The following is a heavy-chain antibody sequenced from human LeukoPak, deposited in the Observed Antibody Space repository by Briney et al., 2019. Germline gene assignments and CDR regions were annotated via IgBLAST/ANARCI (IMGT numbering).Heavy chain of an antibody. CDR2: LIPTLGTA. CDR1: GGIFNRYV. D-gene: IGHD2-8*01. J-gene: IGHJ4*02. Sequence: ASVKVSCKASGGIFNRYVISWVRQAPGQGLELMGGLIPTLGTANYAQKFQGRVTITADKPSNTAYMELSSLRFEDTAVYYCARDVCGPANYWGQGTLVTVSS. CDR3: ARDVCGPANY. V-gene: IGHV1-69*10.